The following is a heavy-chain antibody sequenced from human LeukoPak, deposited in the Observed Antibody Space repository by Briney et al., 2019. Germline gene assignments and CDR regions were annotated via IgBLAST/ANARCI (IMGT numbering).Heavy chain of an antibody. D-gene: IGHD2-2*01. CDR2: ISSSSSYI. V-gene: IGHV3-21*01. J-gene: IGHJ3*02. Sequence: GGSLRLSCAASGFTFSSYSMNWVRQAPGKGLEWVSSISSSSSYIYYADSVKGRFTISRDNAKNSLYLQMNSLRAEDTAVYYCARDGVVDAFEIWGQGTMVTVSS. CDR3: ARDGVVDAFEI. CDR1: GFTFSSYS.